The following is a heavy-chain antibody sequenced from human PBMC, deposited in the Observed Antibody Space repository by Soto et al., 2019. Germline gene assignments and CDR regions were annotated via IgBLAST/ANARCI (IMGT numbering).Heavy chain of an antibody. J-gene: IGHJ6*02. CDR3: ARDGGADCSSTSCHGEVDYYYYGMDV. CDR1: GYTFTGYY. D-gene: IGHD2-2*01. Sequence: ASVKVSCKASGYTFTGYYMHWVRQAPGQGLEWMGWINPNSGGTNYAQKFQGRVTMTRDTSISTAYMELSRLRSDDTAVYYCARDGGADCSSTSCHGEVDYYYYGMDVWGQGTTVIVSS. CDR2: INPNSGGT. V-gene: IGHV1-2*02.